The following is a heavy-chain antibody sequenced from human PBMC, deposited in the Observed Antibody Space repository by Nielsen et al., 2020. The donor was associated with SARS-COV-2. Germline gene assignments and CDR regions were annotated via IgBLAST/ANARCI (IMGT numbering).Heavy chain of an antibody. CDR3: ARDGGSGWYEDWFDP. CDR1: GFTFSTYA. J-gene: IGHJ5*02. V-gene: IGHV3-21*04. D-gene: IGHD6-19*01. Sequence: ESLKISCAASGFTFSTYAMNWVRQAPGKGLEWVSSIGTSSRYIYYADSVQGRFTISRDDAKNSLYLQMDRLRAEDTAKYYCARDGGSGWYEDWFDPWGQGTLVTVSS. CDR2: IGTSSRYI.